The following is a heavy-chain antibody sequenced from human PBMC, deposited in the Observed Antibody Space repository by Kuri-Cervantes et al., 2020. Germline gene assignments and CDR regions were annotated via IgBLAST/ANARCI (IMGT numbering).Heavy chain of an antibody. CDR3: ARHDQEYNWFDP. D-gene: IGHD3-10*01. CDR1: GGSISSSSYY. V-gene: IGHV4-39*01. J-gene: IGHJ5*02. CDR2: IYYSGST. Sequence: SETLSLTCTVSGGSISSSSYYWGWIRQPPGKGLEWIGSIYYSGSTCYNPSLKSRVTISVDTSKNQFSLKLSSVTAADTAVYYCARHDQEYNWFDPWGQGTLVTVSS.